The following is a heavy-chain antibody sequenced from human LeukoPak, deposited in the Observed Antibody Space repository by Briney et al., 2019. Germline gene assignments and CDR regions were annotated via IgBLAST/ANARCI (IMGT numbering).Heavy chain of an antibody. CDR2: IYHSGST. CDR3: ARGGNTKWELPTIDY. CDR1: GYSISSRYY. D-gene: IGHD1-26*01. V-gene: IGHV4-38-2*02. J-gene: IGHJ4*02. Sequence: SETLPLTCTVSGYSISSRYYWGWIRQPPGKGLEWIGSIYHSGSTHYNPSLKSRVTISVDTSRNQFSLKLSFVTAADTAVYYCARGGNTKWELPTIDYWGQGTLVTVSS.